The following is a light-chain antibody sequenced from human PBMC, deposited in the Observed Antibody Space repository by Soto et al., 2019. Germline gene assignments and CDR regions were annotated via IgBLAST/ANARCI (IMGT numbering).Light chain of an antibody. V-gene: IGLV2-14*03. CDR2: AVS. CDR1: SNDVGGYNY. J-gene: IGLJ3*02. CDR3: TSYTSSYTWV. Sequence: QSALTQPASVSGSPEQSITISCTGTSNDVGGYNYVSWYQQHPGKAPKLLIYAVSDRPSGVSSRFSGSKSGNAASLTISGLQAEDEGDYYCTSYTSSYTWVFGGGTKVTVL.